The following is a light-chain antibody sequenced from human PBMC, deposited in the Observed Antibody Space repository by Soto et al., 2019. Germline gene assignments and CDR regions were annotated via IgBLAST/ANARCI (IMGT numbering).Light chain of an antibody. CDR2: AAS. J-gene: IGKJ5*01. V-gene: IGKV1-12*01. CDR1: QGISSW. Sequence: DIQITQSPSSFSASVVDRFTITCRASQGISSWLALYQQKPGKAPKLLIYAASSLQSGVPSRFSGSGSGTDFTLTISSLQPEDFATYYCQQANSFPITFGQGTRLEIK. CDR3: QQANSFPIT.